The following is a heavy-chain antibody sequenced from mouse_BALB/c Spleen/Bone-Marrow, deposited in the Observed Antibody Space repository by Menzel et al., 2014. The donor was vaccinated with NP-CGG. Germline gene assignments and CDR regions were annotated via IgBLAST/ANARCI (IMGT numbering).Heavy chain of an antibody. D-gene: IGHD3-3*01. J-gene: IGHJ2*01. CDR1: GDSITNAY. CDR3: ARGTGYCFDY. CDR2: ISYSGNT. Sequence: EVQLVESGPSLAKPSQTLSLTCSVTGDSITNAYWNWIRKFPGNKIDYMGYISYSGNTYYNPSLKSRISITRDTSKNQFYLQLNSVTTEDTATYFCARGTGYCFDYWGQGTTLTVSS. V-gene: IGHV3-8*02.